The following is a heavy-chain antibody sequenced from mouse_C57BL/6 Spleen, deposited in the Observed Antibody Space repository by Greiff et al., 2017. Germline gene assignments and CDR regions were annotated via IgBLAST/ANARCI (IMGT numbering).Heavy chain of an antibody. Sequence: EVKLQESVGDLVKPGGSLKLSCAASGFTFSSYGMSWVRQTPDNRLEWVATISSGGSYTYYPDSVKGRFTISRDKAKNTLYLQMSSLKSEDTAVYYCARDYDERWFDDWGTGTTVTVSS. CDR2: ISSGGSYT. CDR1: GFTFSSYG. V-gene: IGHV5-6*01. CDR3: ARDYDERWFDD. J-gene: IGHJ1*03. D-gene: IGHD2-4*01.